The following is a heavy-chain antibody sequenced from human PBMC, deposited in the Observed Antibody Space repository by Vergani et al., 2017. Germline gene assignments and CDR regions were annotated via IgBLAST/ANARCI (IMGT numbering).Heavy chain of an antibody. Sequence: QVQLQESGPGLVKPSETLSLTCTVSGGSISSYYWSWIRQPPGKGLEWIGYIYTSGSTNYNPSLKSRVTLSVDTSKNQFSLKLSSVTAADTAVYYCARLGIAVAGTPDAFDIWGQGTMVTVSS. V-gene: IGHV4-4*09. CDR3: ARLGIAVAGTPDAFDI. J-gene: IGHJ3*02. CDR2: IYTSGST. D-gene: IGHD6-19*01. CDR1: GGSISSYY.